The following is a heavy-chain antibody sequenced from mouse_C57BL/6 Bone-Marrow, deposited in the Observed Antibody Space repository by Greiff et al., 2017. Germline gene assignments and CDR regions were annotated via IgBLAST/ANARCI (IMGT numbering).Heavy chain of an antibody. D-gene: IGHD2-1*01. V-gene: IGHV5-17*01. CDR3: ARNYYGNYGTLNDV. J-gene: IGHJ1*03. Sequence: EVHLVESGGGLVKPGGSLRLSCAFSGFTFSDYGMHWVRQAPATGLEWVAYTSSGSSTIYYADTVKGRFTISRDNAKNTLFLQMTSLRAEDTAMYYCARNYYGNYGTLNDVWGTGTTVTVSS. CDR1: GFTFSDYG. CDR2: TSSGSSTI.